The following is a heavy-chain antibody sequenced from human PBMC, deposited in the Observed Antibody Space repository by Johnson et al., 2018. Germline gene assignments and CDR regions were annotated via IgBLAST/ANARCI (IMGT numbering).Heavy chain of an antibody. CDR2: IYYNGGT. CDR1: GDSISSYY. CDR3: ATGIAVAGAEYFHH. D-gene: IGHD6-19*01. J-gene: IGHJ1*01. Sequence: QVQLQESGPGLVKPSETLSLTCTVSGDSISSYYWSWIRQPPGKGLEWIAYIYYNGGTSYNPSLKSRVTISVDTSKNQFPLKLSSVTAADTAVDYCATGIAVAGAEYFHHWGQGTLVTVAS. V-gene: IGHV4-59*01.